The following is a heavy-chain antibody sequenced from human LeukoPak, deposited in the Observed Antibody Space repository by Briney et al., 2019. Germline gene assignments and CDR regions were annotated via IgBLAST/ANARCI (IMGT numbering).Heavy chain of an antibody. D-gene: IGHD6-19*01. CDR1: GYSFTSYW. CDR3: ARGGSGWFHNYDY. V-gene: IGHV5-51*01. Sequence: GESLKISCKGSGYSFTSYWIGWVRQVPGKGLKGMGIIYPGDSDTRYSPSFQGQVTISVDKSISTAFLQWSSLKASDTAVYYCARGGSGWFHNYDYWGQGTLVTVSS. CDR2: IYPGDSDT. J-gene: IGHJ4*02.